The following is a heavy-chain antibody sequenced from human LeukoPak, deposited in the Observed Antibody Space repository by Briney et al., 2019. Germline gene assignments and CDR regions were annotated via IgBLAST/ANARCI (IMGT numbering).Heavy chain of an antibody. CDR1: GGTFSSYA. J-gene: IGHJ4*02. Sequence: SVKVSCKASGGTFSSYAISWVRQAPGQGLEWMGGIIPIFGTASYAQKFQGRVTITADESTSTAYMELSSLRSEDTAVYYCASDHDLWGSGTHGDYWGQGTLVTVSS. CDR3: ASDHDLWGSGTHGDY. D-gene: IGHD3-10*01. CDR2: IIPIFGTA. V-gene: IGHV1-69*13.